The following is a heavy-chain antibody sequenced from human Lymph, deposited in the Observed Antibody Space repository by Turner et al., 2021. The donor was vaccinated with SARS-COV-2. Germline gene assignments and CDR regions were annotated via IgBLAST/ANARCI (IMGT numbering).Heavy chain of an antibody. CDR2: IYSGGSK. J-gene: IGHJ4*02. D-gene: IGHD5-18*01. CDR3: ARGWGRYSYGFDY. V-gene: IGHV3-66*01. Sequence: EVQLVEAGGGLVQPGGSLRLPCAASGFTVSSSYMSWVLQDPGKGVEWVSVIYSGGSKDGADSGKGRFTIARDNSKNTLYLQMNSLRAEDTAVYYCARGWGRYSYGFDYWGQGTLVTVSS. CDR1: GFTVSSSY.